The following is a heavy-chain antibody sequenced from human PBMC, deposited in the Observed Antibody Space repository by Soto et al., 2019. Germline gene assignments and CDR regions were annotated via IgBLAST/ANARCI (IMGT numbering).Heavy chain of an antibody. CDR1: GYTFTTSG. Sequence: QVQLVQSGPEVRKPGASVKVSCEASGYTFTTSGISWVRQVPGQGLEWMGRISTYNGDTNSAQNFQGRVLMTADTSTGTAYMELMSLKSDDTAVYVCARQGSWPYYYYGLDVWGQGTTVTVSS. CDR2: ISTYNGDT. CDR3: ARQGSWPYYYYGLDV. J-gene: IGHJ6*02. D-gene: IGHD1-26*01. V-gene: IGHV1-18*01.